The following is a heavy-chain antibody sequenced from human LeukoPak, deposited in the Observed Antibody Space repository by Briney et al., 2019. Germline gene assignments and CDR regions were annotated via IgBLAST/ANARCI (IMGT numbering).Heavy chain of an antibody. J-gene: IGHJ4*02. Sequence: PGGSLRLSCAASGSTFSSYGMHWVRQAPGKGLEWVAVISYDGSNKYYADSVKGRFTISRDNSKNTLYLQMNSLRAEDTAVYYCAKAAGGYSSSIDYWGQGTLVTVSS. CDR1: GSTFSSYG. D-gene: IGHD6-6*01. CDR2: ISYDGSNK. V-gene: IGHV3-30*18. CDR3: AKAAGGYSSSIDY.